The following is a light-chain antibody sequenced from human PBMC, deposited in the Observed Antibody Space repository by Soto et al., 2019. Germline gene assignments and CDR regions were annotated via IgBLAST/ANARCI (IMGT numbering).Light chain of an antibody. CDR2: GAA. Sequence: DRFPIPCRASQSFTRWLAWYQQKPGKAPKPLIYGAASLXXGVPSRFSGSGSGTDFALTINSLQPEDFATYYCQQSYSTPAWTFGQGTKVDIK. CDR1: QSFTRW. V-gene: IGKV1-39*01. CDR3: QQSYSTPAWT. J-gene: IGKJ1*01.